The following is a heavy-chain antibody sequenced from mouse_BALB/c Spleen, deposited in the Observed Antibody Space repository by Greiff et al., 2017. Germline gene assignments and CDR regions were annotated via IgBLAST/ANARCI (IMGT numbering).Heavy chain of an antibody. CDR2: IDPENGNT. V-gene: IGHV14-1*02. CDR3: AIYYGSSYGYFDV. D-gene: IGHD1-1*01. Sequence: EVQLQESGAELVRPGALVKLSCKASGFNIKDYYMHWVKQRPEQGLEWIGWIDPENGNTIYDPKFQGKASITADTSSNTAYLQLSSLTSEDTAVYYCAIYYGSSYGYFDVWGAGTTVTVSS. CDR1: GFNIKDYY. J-gene: IGHJ1*01.